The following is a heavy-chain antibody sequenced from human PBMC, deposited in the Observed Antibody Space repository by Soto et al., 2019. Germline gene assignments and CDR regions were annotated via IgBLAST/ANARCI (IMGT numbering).Heavy chain of an antibody. CDR1: GLSISSDNW. CDR3: ARDQGSHPGD. D-gene: IGHD6-13*01. J-gene: IGHJ4*02. CDR2: IHHSGRT. Sequence: QVQLQESGPGLVRPSGTVSLTCAVSGLSISSDNWWSWARQPPGKGLEWIGEIHHSGRTNYNPSLTSRVTMSVVPSKDLFSLTLNSVTAADTAFYYCARDQGSHPGDWGQGTLVSVSS. V-gene: IGHV4-4*02.